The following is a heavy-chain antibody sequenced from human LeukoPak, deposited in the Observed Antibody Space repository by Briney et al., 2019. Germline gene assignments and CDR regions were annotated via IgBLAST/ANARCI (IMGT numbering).Heavy chain of an antibody. CDR1: GGSISSYY. V-gene: IGHV4-59*08. CDR2: IYYSGST. D-gene: IGHD4-17*01. J-gene: IGHJ5*02. Sequence: SETLSLTCTVSGGSISSYYWSWIRLPPGKGLEWIGYIYYSGSTNYNPSLKSRVTISVDTSKNQFSLKLSSVTAADTAVYYCARHPDYVGWFDPWGQETLVTVSS. CDR3: ARHPDYVGWFDP.